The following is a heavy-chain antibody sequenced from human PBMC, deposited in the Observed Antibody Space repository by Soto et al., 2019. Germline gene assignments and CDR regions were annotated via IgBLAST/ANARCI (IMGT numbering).Heavy chain of an antibody. CDR2: ISSTGSNI. D-gene: IGHD2-2*01. J-gene: IGHJ4*02. V-gene: IGHV3-48*02. Sequence: EVQLVESGGGLVQPGGSLRLSCAASEFTFSTYSMNWVRQAPGKGLEWISYISSTGSNIYYADSVKGRFTISRDNARNSLYLQMNSLRDEDTAVDYCARDSCRNTSCAANYWGQGTLVTVAS. CDR3: ARDSCRNTSCAANY. CDR1: EFTFSTYS.